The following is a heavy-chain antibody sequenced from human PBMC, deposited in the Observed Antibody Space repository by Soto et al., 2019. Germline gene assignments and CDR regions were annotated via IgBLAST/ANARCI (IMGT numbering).Heavy chain of an antibody. J-gene: IGHJ4*02. CDR3: AGWNYDY. CDR2: ISGRGDST. D-gene: IGHD1-7*01. CDR1: GFTFSSYA. Sequence: GGSLRLSCAASGFTFSSYAMSWVRQAPGKGLEWVSAISGRGDSTYYADSVKGRCTISRDNSKNTMYLQMDSLRPEDTAQYYCAGWNYDYWGQGTQVTVSS. V-gene: IGHV3-23*01.